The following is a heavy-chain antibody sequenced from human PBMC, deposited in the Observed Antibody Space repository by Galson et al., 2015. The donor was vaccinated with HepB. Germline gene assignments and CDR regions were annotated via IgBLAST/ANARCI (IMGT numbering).Heavy chain of an antibody. CDR2: IVVGSGNT. Sequence: SVKVSCKASGFTFTSSAVQWVRQARGQRLEWIGWIVVGSGNTNYAQKFQERVTINRDMSTSTAYMELSSLRSGDTAVYYCAADIRSLDYGGNYNYYYYGMDVWGQGTTATVSS. V-gene: IGHV1-58*01. CDR1: GFTFTSSA. D-gene: IGHD4-23*01. CDR3: AADIRSLDYGGNYNYYYYGMDV. J-gene: IGHJ6*02.